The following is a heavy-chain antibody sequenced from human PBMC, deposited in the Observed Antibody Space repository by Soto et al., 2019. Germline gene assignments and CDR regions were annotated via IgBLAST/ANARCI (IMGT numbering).Heavy chain of an antibody. J-gene: IGHJ3*02. Sequence: GGSLRLSCAASGFTFSSYSMNWVRQAPGKGLEWVSAIIDSGGSTYYADSVKGRFTISRDNSKNTLYLQMNSLRAEDTAVYYCARNYYDSSGYYYGGAFDIWGQGTMVTVSS. V-gene: IGHV3-66*01. CDR1: GFTFSSYS. D-gene: IGHD3-22*01. CDR3: ARNYYDSSGYYYGGAFDI. CDR2: IDSGGST.